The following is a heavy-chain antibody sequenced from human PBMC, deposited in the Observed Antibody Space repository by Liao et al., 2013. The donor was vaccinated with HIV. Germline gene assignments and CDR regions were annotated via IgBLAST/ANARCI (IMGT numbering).Heavy chain of an antibody. D-gene: IGHD7-27*01. CDR2: IYYSGST. J-gene: IGHJ4*02. CDR1: GGSISSSSYY. Sequence: QLQLQESGPGLVKPSETLSLTCTVSGGSISSSSYYWGWIRQPPGKGLEWIGSIYYSGSTYYNPSLKSRVTISVDTSKNQFSLKLSSVTAADTAVYYCARENWGQTTHFDYWGQGTLVTVSS. V-gene: IGHV4-39*07. CDR3: ARENWGQTTHFDY.